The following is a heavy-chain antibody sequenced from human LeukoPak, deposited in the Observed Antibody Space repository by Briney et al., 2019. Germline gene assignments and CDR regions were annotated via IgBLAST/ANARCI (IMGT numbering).Heavy chain of an antibody. V-gene: IGHV3-69-1*01. CDR2: ISSSSYI. J-gene: IGHJ4*02. Sequence: GGSLRLSCAASGFTFDDYGMNWVRQAPGKGLEWVSSISSSSYIYYADSVKGRFTISRDNAKNSLYLQMNSLRAEDTAVYYCARGPLPDYWGQGTLVTVSS. CDR1: GFTFDDYG. CDR3: ARGPLPDY.